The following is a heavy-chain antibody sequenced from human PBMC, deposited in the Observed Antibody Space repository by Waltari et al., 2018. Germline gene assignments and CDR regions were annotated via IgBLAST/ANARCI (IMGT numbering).Heavy chain of an antibody. J-gene: IGHJ4*02. D-gene: IGHD3-22*01. Sequence: QVQLVESGGGVVQPGRSLRLSCAASGFTFSSYGMPWVRQAPGKGLEWVAVIWYDGSNKYYADSVKGRFTISRDNSKNTLYLQMNSLRAEDTAVYYCARAYYYDSSGYYPIDYWGQGTLVTVSS. V-gene: IGHV3-33*01. CDR3: ARAYYYDSSGYYPIDY. CDR1: GFTFSSYG. CDR2: IWYDGSNK.